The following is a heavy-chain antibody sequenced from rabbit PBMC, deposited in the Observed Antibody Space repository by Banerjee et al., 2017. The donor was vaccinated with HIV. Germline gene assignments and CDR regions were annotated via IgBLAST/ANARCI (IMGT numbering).Heavy chain of an antibody. D-gene: IGHD4-2*01. Sequence: ASGLSFSNKCVMCWVRQAPGKGLEWIACINTSSGNTVYATWAKGRFTISKASWTTVTLQMTSLTAADTATYFCARQEYAGSPMWGPGTLVTVS. CDR2: INTSSGNT. CDR1: GLSFSNKCV. J-gene: IGHJ4*01. V-gene: IGHV1S40*01. CDR3: ARQEYAGSPM.